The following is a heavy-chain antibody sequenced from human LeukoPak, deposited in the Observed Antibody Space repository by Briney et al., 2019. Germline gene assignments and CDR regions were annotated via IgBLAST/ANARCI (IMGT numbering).Heavy chain of an antibody. CDR3: ATTVTTRYYFDY. Sequence: SETLSLTCTVSGGSISTSRHYWGWIRQPPGEGLEWIGSMYYSGSTYYNPSLKSRVTIYVDTYKSRFSLKLSSVTAADTAVYYCATTVTTRYYFDYWGQGALVTVSS. CDR1: GGSISTSRHY. D-gene: IGHD4-17*01. J-gene: IGHJ4*02. V-gene: IGHV4-39*01. CDR2: MYYSGST.